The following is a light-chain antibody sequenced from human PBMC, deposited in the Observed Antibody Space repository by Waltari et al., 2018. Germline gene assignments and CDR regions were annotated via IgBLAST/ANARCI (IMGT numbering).Light chain of an antibody. V-gene: IGLV2-8*01. CDR3: SSYAGTNNLV. J-gene: IGLJ2*01. Sequence: QSALTQPPSASGSPAQSVTISCTGSSSDVGGYDYASWYQQHPGKAPNLMISAVSERPSGVPDRFSGSKSGNTASLTASGLQAGDEADYYCSSYAGTNNLVFGGGTKLTVL. CDR1: SSDVGGYDY. CDR2: AVS.